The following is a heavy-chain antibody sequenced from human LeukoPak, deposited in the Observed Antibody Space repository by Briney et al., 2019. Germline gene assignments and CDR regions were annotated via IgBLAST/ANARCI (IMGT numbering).Heavy chain of an antibody. V-gene: IGHV3-23*01. CDR3: AKDLTVRGVIITGDAFDI. J-gene: IGHJ3*02. D-gene: IGHD3-10*01. CDR2: ISGSGSST. CDR1: GFTFSSYT. Sequence: GGSLRLSCAASGFTFSSYTMNWVRQAPGKGLKWVSAISGSGSSTYYADSVKGRFTISRDNYKNTLYLQMNSLRAEDTAVYYCAKDLTVRGVIITGDAFDIWGQGTVVTVSS.